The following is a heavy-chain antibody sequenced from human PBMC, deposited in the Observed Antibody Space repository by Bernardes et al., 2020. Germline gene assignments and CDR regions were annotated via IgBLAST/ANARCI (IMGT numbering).Heavy chain of an antibody. Sequence: GGSLRLSCAASGFTFSSYSMNWVRQAPGKGLEWVSSISSSSSYIYYADSVKGRFTISRDNAKNSLYLQMNSLRAEDTAVYYCAKDRDYGDYGGGSFDYWGQGTLVTVSS. V-gene: IGHV3-21*01. CDR1: GFTFSSYS. D-gene: IGHD4-17*01. CDR3: AKDRDYGDYGGGSFDY. J-gene: IGHJ4*02. CDR2: ISSSSSYI.